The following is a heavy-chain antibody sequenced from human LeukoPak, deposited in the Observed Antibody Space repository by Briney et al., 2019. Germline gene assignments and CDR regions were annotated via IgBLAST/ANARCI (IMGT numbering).Heavy chain of an antibody. Sequence: PGGSLRLSCAASGFTFSSYEMNWVRQAPGKGLEWVSYISGSGSTIYYADSVKGRFTISRDNAKNSLYLQMNSLRAEDTAVYYCARVVGSYGSHFDYWGQGTLVTVSS. V-gene: IGHV3-48*03. CDR2: ISGSGSTI. CDR3: ARVVGSYGSHFDY. J-gene: IGHJ4*02. D-gene: IGHD5-18*01. CDR1: GFTFSSYE.